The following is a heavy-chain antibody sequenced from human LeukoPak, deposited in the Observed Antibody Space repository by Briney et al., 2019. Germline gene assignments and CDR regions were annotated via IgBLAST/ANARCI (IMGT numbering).Heavy chain of an antibody. J-gene: IGHJ4*02. CDR2: IYHSGST. D-gene: IGHD6-19*01. Sequence: SETLSLTCTVSGYSISSGYYWGWIRQPPGKGLEWIGSIYHSGSTYYNPSLKSRVTITVGASKNQFSLKLNSVTAADTAVYYCARDYSSGWYTPFYWGQGTLVTVSS. CDR1: GYSISSGYY. CDR3: ARDYSSGWYTPFY. V-gene: IGHV4-38-2*02.